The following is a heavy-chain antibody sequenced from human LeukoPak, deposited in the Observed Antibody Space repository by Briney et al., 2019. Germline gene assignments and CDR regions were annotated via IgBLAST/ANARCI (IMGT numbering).Heavy chain of an antibody. D-gene: IGHD5-18*01. CDR1: GFTFSGSA. J-gene: IGHJ6*02. V-gene: IGHV3-73*01. CDR3: TRQGVDTAVRVDYYGMDV. CDR2: IRSKANSYAT. Sequence: PGGSLRLSCAASGFTFSGSAMHWVRRASGKGLEWVGRIRSKANSYATAYAASVKGRFTISRDDSKNTAYLQMNSLKTEDTAVYYCTRQGVDTAVRVDYYGMDVWGQGTTVTVSS.